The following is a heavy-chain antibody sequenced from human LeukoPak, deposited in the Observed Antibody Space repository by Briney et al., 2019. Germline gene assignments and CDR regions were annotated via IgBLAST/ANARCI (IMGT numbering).Heavy chain of an antibody. J-gene: IGHJ4*02. CDR2: MYSSGST. V-gene: IGHV4-39*07. CDR3: ARVDYGGRGYYFDY. CDR1: GGSISSSSYY. D-gene: IGHD4-23*01. Sequence: SETLSLTCTVSGGSISSSSYYWGWIRQPPGKGLEWIGSMYSSGSTYYNPSLKSRVTISVDTSKNQFSLKLSSVTAADTAVYYCARVDYGGRGYYFDYWGQGTLVTVSS.